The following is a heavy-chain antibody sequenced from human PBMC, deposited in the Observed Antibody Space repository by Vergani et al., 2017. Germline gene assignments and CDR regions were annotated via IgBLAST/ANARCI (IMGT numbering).Heavy chain of an antibody. J-gene: IGHJ3*02. CDR1: GFTVSRNY. CDR3: ARESIAAGDACDI. D-gene: IGHD6-13*01. V-gene: IGHV3-66*01. Sequence: EVQLVESGGGLVQPGGSLRLSCAPSGFTVSRNYMSWVRQAPGKGLEWVSVIYSGGSTYYADSVKGRFTISRDNSKNTLYLQMISLRAEDTAVYYCARESIAAGDACDIWGQGTMVTVSS. CDR2: IYSGGST.